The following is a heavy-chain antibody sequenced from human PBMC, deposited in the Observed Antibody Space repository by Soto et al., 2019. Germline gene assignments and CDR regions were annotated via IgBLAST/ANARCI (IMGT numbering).Heavy chain of an antibody. CDR1: GFTVSSNY. Sequence: LSLTCAASGFTVSSNYMSWVRQAPGKGLEWVSVIYSGGSTYYADSVKGRFTISRDNSKNTLYLQMNSLRAEDTAVYYCARNGYSYGDYYYYGMDVWGQGTTVTVSS. J-gene: IGHJ6*02. V-gene: IGHV3-53*01. D-gene: IGHD5-18*01. CDR3: ARNGYSYGDYYYYGMDV. CDR2: IYSGGST.